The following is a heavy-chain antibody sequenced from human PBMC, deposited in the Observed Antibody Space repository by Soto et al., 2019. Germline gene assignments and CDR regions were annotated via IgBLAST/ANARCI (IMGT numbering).Heavy chain of an antibody. V-gene: IGHV3-23*01. Sequence: LRLSCAVSGFTFTSYAMTWVRQAPGKGLEGVSAISGSGGSEFYADSVNGRFTISRDNSKNTLYLQMKSLRAEDTALYYCAKGDTTRITDYYAMDVWGQGTTVTVSS. D-gene: IGHD1-1*01. J-gene: IGHJ6*02. CDR3: AKGDTTRITDYYAMDV. CDR2: ISGSGGSE. CDR1: GFTFTSYA.